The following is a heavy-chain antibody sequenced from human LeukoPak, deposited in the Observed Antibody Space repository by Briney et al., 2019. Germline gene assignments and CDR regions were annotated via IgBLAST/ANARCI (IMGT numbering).Heavy chain of an antibody. D-gene: IGHD6-13*01. CDR3: ARGASSSHMYNWFDP. CDR1: GYTFTGYY. CDR2: INPNSGGT. J-gene: IGHJ5*02. V-gene: IGHV1-2*02. Sequence: ASVKVSCKASGYTFTGYYMHWVRQAPGQGLEWMGWINPNSGGTNYAQKFQGRVTMTRDTYISTAYMELSRLRSDDTAVYYCARGASSSHMYNWFDPWGQGTLVTVSS.